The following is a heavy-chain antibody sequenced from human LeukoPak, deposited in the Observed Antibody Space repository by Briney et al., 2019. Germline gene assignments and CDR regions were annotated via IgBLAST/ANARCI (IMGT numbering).Heavy chain of an antibody. D-gene: IGHD1-1*01. CDR2: ISAYNGNT. CDR1: GYTFTSYG. Sequence: ASVKVSCKASGYTFTSYGISWVRQAPGQGLEWMGWISAYNGNTNYAQKLQGRVTMTTDTSTSTAYMELRSLRSDDTAVYYCAREAPPRDDDPCYYYGMDVWGKGTTVTVSS. CDR3: AREAPPRDDDPCYYYGMDV. J-gene: IGHJ6*04. V-gene: IGHV1-18*04.